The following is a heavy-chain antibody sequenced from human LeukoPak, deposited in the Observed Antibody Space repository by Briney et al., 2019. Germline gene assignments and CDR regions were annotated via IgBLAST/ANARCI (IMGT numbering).Heavy chain of an antibody. CDR3: AREGSIGDAFDI. CDR2: IYHVGST. Sequence: NPSETLSLTCTVSGYSISSGYYWGWIRQPPGKGLEWIGSIYHVGSTYYNPSLKSRVTISVDTSKNQFSLKLSSVTAADTAVYYCAREGSIGDAFDIWGQGTTVTVSS. V-gene: IGHV4-38-2*02. CDR1: GYSISSGYY. J-gene: IGHJ3*02.